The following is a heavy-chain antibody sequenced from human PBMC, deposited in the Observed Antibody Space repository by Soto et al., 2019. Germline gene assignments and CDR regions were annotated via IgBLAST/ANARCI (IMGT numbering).Heavy chain of an antibody. CDR1: GASMTDHY. V-gene: IGHV4-59*11. D-gene: IGHD3-16*01. Sequence: QVQLRESGPGLVRPSETLSLTCTVSGASMTDHYCSWIRQPPGKGLEYIGYIFYTGNTNYNSSFKSRVTMSIDMSRNQISLNLNSVTAADTAVYYCARSGNIFGGVVWCQGILVTVSS. CDR3: ARSGNIFGGVV. J-gene: IGHJ4*02. CDR2: IFYTGNT.